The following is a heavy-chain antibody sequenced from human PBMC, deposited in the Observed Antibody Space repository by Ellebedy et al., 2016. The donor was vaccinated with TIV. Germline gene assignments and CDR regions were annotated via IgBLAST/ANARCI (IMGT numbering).Heavy chain of an antibody. Sequence: ASVKVSCXASGYTFTSYAMHWVRQAPGQRLEWMGWSNAGNGNTKYSQEFQGRVTITRDTSASTAYMELSRLRSDDTAVYYCARGEVLYYYDSSGHRDYWGQGTLVTVSS. D-gene: IGHD3-22*01. CDR2: SNAGNGNT. CDR3: ARGEVLYYYDSSGHRDY. V-gene: IGHV1-3*02. J-gene: IGHJ4*02. CDR1: GYTFTSYA.